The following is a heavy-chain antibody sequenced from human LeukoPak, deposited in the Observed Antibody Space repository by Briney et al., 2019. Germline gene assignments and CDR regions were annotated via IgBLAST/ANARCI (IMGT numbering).Heavy chain of an antibody. CDR2: ISWNSGSI. J-gene: IGHJ4*02. D-gene: IGHD3-9*01. V-gene: IGHV3-9*01. CDR3: AKAPYYDILTGYCDY. Sequence: GRSLRLSCAASGFTFDDYAMHWVRQAPGKGLEWVSGISWNSGSIGYADSVKGRFTISRDNSKNTLYLQMNSLRAEDTAVYYCAKAPYYDILTGYCDYWGQGTLVTVSS. CDR1: GFTFDDYA.